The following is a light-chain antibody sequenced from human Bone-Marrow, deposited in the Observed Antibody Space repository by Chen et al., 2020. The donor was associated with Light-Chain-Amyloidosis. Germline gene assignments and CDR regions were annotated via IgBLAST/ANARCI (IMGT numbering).Light chain of an antibody. J-gene: IGLJ3*02. CDR1: NIGSTS. CDR3: QVWDRSSDRPV. V-gene: IGLV3-21*03. Sequence: SYVLTQPSSVSVAPGKTATIACGGNNIGSTSVHWYQQTPGQAPLLVVYDDSDRPSGIPERLSGANSGNTATLTSSRVEAGDEADYYCQVWDRSSDRPVFGGGTKLTVL. CDR2: DDS.